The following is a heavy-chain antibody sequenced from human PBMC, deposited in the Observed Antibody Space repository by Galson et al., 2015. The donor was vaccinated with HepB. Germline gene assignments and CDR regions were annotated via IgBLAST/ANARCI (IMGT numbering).Heavy chain of an antibody. V-gene: IGHV3-64*01. D-gene: IGHD1-1*01. CDR1: GFTFSSYA. Sequence: SLRLSCAASGFTFSSYAMHWVRQAPGKGLEYVSAISSNGGSTYYANSVKGRFTISRDNSKNTLYLQMGNLRGDDMAVYYCAKDGPSTGWPYYFYYYMDVWGKGTTVTVSS. CDR3: AKDGPSTGWPYYFYYYMDV. CDR2: ISSNGGST. J-gene: IGHJ6*03.